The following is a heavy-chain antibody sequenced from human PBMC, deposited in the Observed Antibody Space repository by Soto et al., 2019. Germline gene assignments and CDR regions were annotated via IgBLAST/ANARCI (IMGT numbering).Heavy chain of an antibody. D-gene: IGHD6-13*01. V-gene: IGHV1-69*13. CDR3: ARVCYSSSWDTDYGMDV. CDR2: IIPIFGTA. CDR1: GGTFSSYA. J-gene: IGHJ6*01. Sequence: ASVKVSCKASGGTFSSYAISWVRQAPGQGLEWMGGIIPIFGTANYAQKFQGRVTITADESKSTAYMELSSLRSEDTAVYYCARVCYSSSWDTDYGMDVWGQGTTVTVSS.